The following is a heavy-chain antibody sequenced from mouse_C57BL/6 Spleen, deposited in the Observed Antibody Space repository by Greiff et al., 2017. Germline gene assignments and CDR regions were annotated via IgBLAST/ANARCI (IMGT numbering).Heavy chain of an antibody. Sequence: QVQLQQSGAELVKPGASVKMSCKASGYTFTSYWITWVKQRPGQGLEWIGDIYPGSGSTNYNEKFKSKATLTVDTSSSTAYMQLSSLTSEDSAVYYCAKGDYSNYLFAYWGQGTLVTVSA. D-gene: IGHD2-5*01. CDR2: IYPGSGST. CDR3: AKGDYSNYLFAY. CDR1: GYTFTSYW. J-gene: IGHJ3*01. V-gene: IGHV1-55*01.